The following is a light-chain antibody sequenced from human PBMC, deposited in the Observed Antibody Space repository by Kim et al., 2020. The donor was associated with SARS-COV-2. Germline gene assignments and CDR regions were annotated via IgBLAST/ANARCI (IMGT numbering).Light chain of an antibody. CDR3: CSYAGSRV. V-gene: IGLV2-11*01. CDR2: DVS. J-gene: IGLJ3*02. Sequence: PGQSVTISCTGTSSDVGGDNYVSWYQQHPGKAPKLMIYDVSKRPSGVPDRFSGSKSGNTASLTISGLQAEDEADYYCCSYAGSRVFGGGTQLTVL. CDR1: SSDVGGDNY.